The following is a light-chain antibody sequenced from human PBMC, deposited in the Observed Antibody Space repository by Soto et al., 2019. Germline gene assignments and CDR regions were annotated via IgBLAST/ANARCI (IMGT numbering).Light chain of an antibody. Sequence: EIVMTQSPATLSVSPGERATLSCRASQSVTTNLAWYQQKPGQAPRLLIYGAFNRATGIPTRFSGSGSGTDFTLTITSLQSEDFAVYYCQQYNNWPPITFGQGTRLEIK. CDR2: GAF. CDR1: QSVTTN. J-gene: IGKJ5*01. V-gene: IGKV3-15*01. CDR3: QQYNNWPPIT.